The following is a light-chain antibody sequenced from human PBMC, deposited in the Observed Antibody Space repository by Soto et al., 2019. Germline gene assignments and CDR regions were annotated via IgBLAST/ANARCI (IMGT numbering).Light chain of an antibody. J-gene: IGLJ1*01. CDR2: EVS. CDR1: SSDVGGYNY. Sequence: QSALTQPPSASGCPGQSVTISCTGTSSDVGGYNYVSWYQQHPGKAPKLLIYEVSKRPSGVPDRFSGSKSGNTASLTVSGLQAEDEADYYCNSYAGSNNVFGTGTKLTVL. CDR3: NSYAGSNNV. V-gene: IGLV2-8*01.